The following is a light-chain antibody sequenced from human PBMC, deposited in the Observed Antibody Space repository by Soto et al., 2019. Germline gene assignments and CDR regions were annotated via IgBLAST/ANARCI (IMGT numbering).Light chain of an antibody. CDR1: QDIRKY. V-gene: IGKV1-33*01. J-gene: IGKJ5*01. Sequence: IPITQSPSSLSASVGDRVPIPCQATQDIRKYLNWYQQKPGKAPKLLIYDASSLETGVPSRFSGSGSGTDFTLTISSLQPEDFATYYCQQYDNLPLIFGQGTRLEIK. CDR3: QQYDNLPLI. CDR2: DAS.